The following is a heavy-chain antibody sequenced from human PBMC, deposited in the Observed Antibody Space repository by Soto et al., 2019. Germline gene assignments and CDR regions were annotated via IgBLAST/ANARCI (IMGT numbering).Heavy chain of an antibody. V-gene: IGHV4-59*01. CDR2: VYYSGST. D-gene: IGHD6-13*01. CDR3: ARDLGYSSSWGGWYYYGMDV. J-gene: IGHJ6*02. Sequence: PSETLSLTCTVSGGSISSYYWSWIRQPPGQGLEWIGYVYYSGSTNYTPSLKSRVTISVDTSKNQFSLKLSSVTAADTAVYYCARDLGYSSSWGGWYYYGMDVWGQGTTVTVSS. CDR1: GGSISSYY.